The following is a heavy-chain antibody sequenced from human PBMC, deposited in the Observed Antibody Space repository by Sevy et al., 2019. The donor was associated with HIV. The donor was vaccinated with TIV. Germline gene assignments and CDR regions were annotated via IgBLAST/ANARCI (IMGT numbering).Heavy chain of an antibody. Sequence: GGSLRLSCAASGFTFSSYGMHWVRQAPGKGLEWVAVISYDGSNKYYADSVKGRFTISRDNSKNTLYLQMNSLRAEDTAVYYCATLNSSDWYYFDYWGQGTLVTVSS. D-gene: IGHD6-19*01. CDR2: ISYDGSNK. CDR3: ATLNSSDWYYFDY. V-gene: IGHV3-30*03. J-gene: IGHJ4*02. CDR1: GFTFSSYG.